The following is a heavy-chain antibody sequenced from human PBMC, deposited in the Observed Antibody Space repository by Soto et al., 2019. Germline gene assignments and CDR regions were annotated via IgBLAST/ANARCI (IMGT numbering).Heavy chain of an antibody. V-gene: IGHV1-69*13. CDR3: ARGVHDDSSGYYYFY. J-gene: IGHJ4*02. Sequence: SVKISCKASGGTFSSYAIDWVRQAPGQGLEWMGGIIPLFGTAKHAQKFQGRITITADESTRTAYMELRSLRSEDTAVYYCARGVHDDSSGYYYFYWGQGTLVTVSS. CDR2: IIPLFGTA. D-gene: IGHD3-22*01. CDR1: GGTFSSYA.